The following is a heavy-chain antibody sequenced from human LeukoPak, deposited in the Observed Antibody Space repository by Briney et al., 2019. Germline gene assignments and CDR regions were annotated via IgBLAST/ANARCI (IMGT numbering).Heavy chain of an antibody. CDR3: AASLGYCSSTSCYRWMADAFDI. CDR2: IVVGSGNT. D-gene: IGHD2-2*02. CDR1: GFTFTSSA. J-gene: IGHJ3*02. Sequence: SVKVSCKASGFTFTSSAVQWVRQARGQRLEWIGWIVVGSGNTNYAQKFQERVTITRDMSTSTAYMELSSQRSEDTAVYYCAASLGYCSSTSCYRWMADAFDIWGQGTMVTVSS. V-gene: IGHV1-58*01.